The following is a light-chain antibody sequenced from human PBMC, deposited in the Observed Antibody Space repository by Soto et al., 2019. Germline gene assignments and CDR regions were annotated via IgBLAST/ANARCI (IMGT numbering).Light chain of an antibody. V-gene: IGLV2-23*03. J-gene: IGLJ2*01. CDR1: SSDVGSYNL. CDR2: EGS. Sequence: QSVLTQPASVSGSPGQSITISCTGTSSDVGSYNLVSWYQQHPGKAPKLMIYEGSKRPSGVSNRFSGSKSGNTASLTISGLQAEDEADYYCCSYAGSSTFDPVFGGGTKVTVL. CDR3: CSYAGSSTFDPV.